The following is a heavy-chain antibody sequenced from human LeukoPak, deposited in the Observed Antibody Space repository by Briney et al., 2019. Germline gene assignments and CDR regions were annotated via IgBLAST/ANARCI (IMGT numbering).Heavy chain of an antibody. J-gene: IGHJ5*02. D-gene: IGHD2-15*01. Sequence: ASVKVSCKASGYIFTGYYMHWVRQAPGQGLEWMEWINPNSGGADYAQKFQGRVTMTRDTSISTAYMALSRLRSDDTAVYYCARGPPEYCSGGSCYSGRNWFDPWGQGTLVTVSS. CDR2: INPNSGGA. V-gene: IGHV1-2*02. CDR1: GYIFTGYY. CDR3: ARGPPEYCSGGSCYSGRNWFDP.